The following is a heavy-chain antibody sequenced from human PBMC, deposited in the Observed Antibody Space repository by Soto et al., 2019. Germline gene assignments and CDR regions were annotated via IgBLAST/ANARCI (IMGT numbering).Heavy chain of an antibody. CDR3: TRGEGSGWQTGSEVYYFDY. V-gene: IGHV3-33*01. Sequence: QVHLVESGGGVVQPGRSLRLSCSASGFRLINYAMHWARQAPGKGLEWVAALWYDESKKYYADSVKGRITISRDMSENTVYLQINSLRAEDTAVYFCTRGEGSGWQTGSEVYYFDYWGQGTLVTVSS. J-gene: IGHJ4*02. CDR1: GFRLINYA. CDR2: LWYDESKK. D-gene: IGHD6-19*01.